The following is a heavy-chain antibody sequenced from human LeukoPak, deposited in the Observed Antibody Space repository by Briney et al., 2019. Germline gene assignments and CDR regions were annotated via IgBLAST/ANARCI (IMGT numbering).Heavy chain of an antibody. CDR2: IRYDGSNK. J-gene: IGHJ4*02. D-gene: IGHD2-15*01. CDR1: GFTFSSYG. Sequence: QSGGSLRLSCAASGFTFSSYGMHWVRQAPGKGLEWVAFIRYDGSNKYYADSVKGRFTISRDNSKSTLYLQMNSLRAEDTAVYYCAKVLSVVVAATLLDYWGQGTLVTVSS. V-gene: IGHV3-30*02. CDR3: AKVLSVVVAATLLDY.